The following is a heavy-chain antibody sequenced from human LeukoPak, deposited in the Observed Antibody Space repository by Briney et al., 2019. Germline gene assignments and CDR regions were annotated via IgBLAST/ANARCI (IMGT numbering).Heavy chain of an antibody. J-gene: IGHJ4*02. CDR3: ARVEYNWNDDGPYYFDY. V-gene: IGHV4-39*07. D-gene: IGHD1-1*01. CDR2: IYYSGST. Sequence: SETLSLTCTVSGASVSTSSYYWGWIRQPPGKGLEWMGSIYYSGSTYYNPSLKSRVTISVDTSKNQFSLKLSSVTAADTAVYYCARVEYNWNDDGPYYFDYWGQGTLVTVSS. CDR1: GASVSTSSYY.